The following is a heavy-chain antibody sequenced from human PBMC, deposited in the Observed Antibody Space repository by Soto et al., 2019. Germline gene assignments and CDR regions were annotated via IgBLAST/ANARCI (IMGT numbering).Heavy chain of an antibody. CDR2: INHSGST. D-gene: IGHD3-3*01. CDR3: ARGGLGIFGVVRGPRGFDP. V-gene: IGHV4-34*01. CDR1: GGSFSGYY. J-gene: IGHJ5*02. Sequence: SETLSLTCAVYGGSFSGYYWSWIRQPPGKGLEWIVEINHSGSTNYNPSLKSRVTISVDTSKNQFSLKLSSVTAADTAVYYCARGGLGIFGVVRGPRGFDPWGQGTLVTVSS.